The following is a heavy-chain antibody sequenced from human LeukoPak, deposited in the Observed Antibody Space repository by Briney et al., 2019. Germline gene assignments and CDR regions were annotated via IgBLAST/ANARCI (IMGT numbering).Heavy chain of an antibody. CDR3: AREGIPDWFDP. J-gene: IGHJ5*02. Sequence: SETLSLTCTVSGGSISSGGYYWSWIRQHPGKGLEWIGYIYYSGSTYYNPSLKSRVTISVDTSKNQFSLKLSSVTAADTAVYYCAREGIPDWFDPWGQGTLVTVS. V-gene: IGHV4-31*03. D-gene: IGHD2-21*01. CDR2: IYYSGST. CDR1: GGSISSGGYY.